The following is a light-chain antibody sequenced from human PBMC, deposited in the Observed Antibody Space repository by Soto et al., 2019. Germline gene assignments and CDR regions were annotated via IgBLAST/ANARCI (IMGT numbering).Light chain of an antibody. V-gene: IGKV1-39*01. Sequence: DIQMTQSPSSLSASVGDRVTITCRASQTIRNFLNWYQQKPGTAPRLLIHPTSILQSGVPARFSGSGSGTDFTLTISSLQPEDFAPSYCQQSSSTPQTFGGGTKVEI. CDR2: PTS. CDR1: QTIRNF. CDR3: QQSSSTPQT. J-gene: IGKJ4*01.